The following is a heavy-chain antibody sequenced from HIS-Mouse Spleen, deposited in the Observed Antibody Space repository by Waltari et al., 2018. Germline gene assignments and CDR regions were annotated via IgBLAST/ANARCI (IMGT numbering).Heavy chain of an antibody. Sequence: QVQLVESGGGVVQPGRSLRLSCAASGFTFSSYGMHWVRQAPGKGLGWVGVIWYDGSNKYYADSVKGRFTISRDNSKNTLYLQMNSLRAEDTAVYYCAKGGLMVYAIGDYWGQGTLVTVSS. CDR3: AKGGLMVYAIGDY. V-gene: IGHV3-33*06. CDR1: GFTFSSYG. CDR2: IWYDGSNK. J-gene: IGHJ4*02. D-gene: IGHD2-8*01.